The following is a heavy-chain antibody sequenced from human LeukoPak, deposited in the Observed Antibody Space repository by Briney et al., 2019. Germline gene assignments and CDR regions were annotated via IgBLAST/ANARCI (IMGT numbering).Heavy chain of an antibody. V-gene: IGHV1-24*01. J-gene: IGHJ4*02. CDR3: AREPPESYYFDY. Sequence: ASVTVSFKVSGYTLTELSMHWVRQAPGKGLEWMGGFDPEDGETIYAQKFQGRVTMTEDTSTDTANMELSSLRSEDTAVYFCAREPPESYYFDYWGQGTLVTVSS. CDR2: FDPEDGET. D-gene: IGHD2/OR15-2a*01. CDR1: GYTLTELS.